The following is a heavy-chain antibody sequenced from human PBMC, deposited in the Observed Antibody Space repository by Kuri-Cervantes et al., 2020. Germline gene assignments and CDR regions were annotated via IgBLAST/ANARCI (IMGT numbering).Heavy chain of an antibody. D-gene: IGHD3-3*01. CDR1: GYTFTSYG. CDR3: ARGRSTLSGYYGWFDP. CDR2: ISAYNGNT. Sequence: ASVKVSCKASGYTFTSYGISWVRQAPGQGLEWMGWISAYNGNTNYAQKLQGRVTMTTDTSTSTAYMELRSLRSDDTAVYYCARGRSTLSGYYGWFDPWGQGTLVTVSS. J-gene: IGHJ5*02. V-gene: IGHV1-18*01.